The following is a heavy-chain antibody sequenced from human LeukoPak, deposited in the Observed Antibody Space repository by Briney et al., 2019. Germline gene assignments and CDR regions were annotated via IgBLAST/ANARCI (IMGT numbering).Heavy chain of an antibody. CDR3: ARDGGVDIVATIEDYFDY. J-gene: IGHJ4*02. Sequence: ASVKVSCKASGGTFSSYAISWVRRAPGQGLEWMGWISAYNGNTNYAQKLQGRVTMTTDTSASTAYMELRSLRSDDTAVYYCARDGGVDIVATIEDYFDYWGQGTLVTVSS. CDR2: ISAYNGNT. V-gene: IGHV1-18*01. D-gene: IGHD5-12*01. CDR1: GGTFSSYA.